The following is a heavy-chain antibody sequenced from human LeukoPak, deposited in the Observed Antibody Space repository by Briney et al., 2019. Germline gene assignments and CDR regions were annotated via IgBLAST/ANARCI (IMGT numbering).Heavy chain of an antibody. CDR3: ARVLVPYSSSWYQIFDY. V-gene: IGHV3-7*01. D-gene: IGHD6-13*01. J-gene: IGHJ4*02. Sequence: GGSLRLSCAASGFTFSSYWMSWVRQAPGKGLEWVANIKQVGSEKYYVDSVKGRFTISRDNAKNSLYLQMNSLRAEDTAVYYCARVLVPYSSSWYQIFDYWGQGTLVTVSS. CDR2: IKQVGSEK. CDR1: GFTFSSYW.